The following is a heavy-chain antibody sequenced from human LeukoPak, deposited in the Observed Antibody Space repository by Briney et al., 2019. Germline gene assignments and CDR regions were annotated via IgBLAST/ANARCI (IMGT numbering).Heavy chain of an antibody. V-gene: IGHV3-21*01. Sequence: GSLRLSCAASGFTFSSYSMNWVRQAPGKGLEWVSSISSSSSYIYYADSVKGRFTISRDNAKNSLYLQMNSLRAEDTAVYYCARYDSSGYYLFDYWGQGTLVTVSS. D-gene: IGHD3-22*01. CDR3: ARYDSSGYYLFDY. CDR2: ISSSSSYI. CDR1: GFTFSSYS. J-gene: IGHJ4*02.